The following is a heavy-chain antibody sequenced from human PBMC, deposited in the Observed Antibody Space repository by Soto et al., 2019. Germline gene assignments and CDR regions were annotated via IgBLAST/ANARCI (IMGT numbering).Heavy chain of an antibody. J-gene: IGHJ6*02. V-gene: IGHV3-21*01. CDR1: GFTFSRNT. CDR2: ITSSGSYV. Sequence: GGSLRLSCAASGFTFSRNTMNWVRQAPGKGLEWVASITSSGSYVYYADSVKGRFSASRDNAKNSLSLQMDSLRPDDTAIYFCVKDEGIEAMDVWGQGTTVTVSS. CDR3: VKDEGIEAMDV. D-gene: IGHD3-3*02.